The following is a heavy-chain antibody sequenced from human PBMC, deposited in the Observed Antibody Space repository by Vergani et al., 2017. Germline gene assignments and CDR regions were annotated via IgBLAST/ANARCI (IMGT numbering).Heavy chain of an antibody. CDR3: AKDLWFGELLVQYYYYYGMDV. Sequence: QVQLVESGGGVVQPGGSLRLSCAASGFTFSSYGMHWVRQAPGKGLEWVAFIRYDGSNKYYADSVKGRFTISRDNSKNTLYLQMNSLGAEDTAVYYCAKDLWFGELLVQYYYYYGMDVWGQGTTVTVSS. V-gene: IGHV3-30*02. D-gene: IGHD3-10*01. CDR1: GFTFSSYG. CDR2: IRYDGSNK. J-gene: IGHJ6*02.